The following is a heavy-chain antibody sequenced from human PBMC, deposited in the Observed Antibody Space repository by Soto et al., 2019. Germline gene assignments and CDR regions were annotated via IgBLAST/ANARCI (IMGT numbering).Heavy chain of an antibody. V-gene: IGHV1-18*01. CDR1: GYTFTSYG. J-gene: IGHJ6*02. CDR3: ARDAADILTGSYYYYYGMDV. D-gene: IGHD3-9*01. Sequence: GASVKVSCKASGYTFTSYGISWVRQAPGQGLEWMGWISAYNGNTNYAQKLQGRVTMTTDTSTSTAYMELRSLRSDDTAVYYCARDAADILTGSYYYYYGMDVWGQGTTVTVSS. CDR2: ISAYNGNT.